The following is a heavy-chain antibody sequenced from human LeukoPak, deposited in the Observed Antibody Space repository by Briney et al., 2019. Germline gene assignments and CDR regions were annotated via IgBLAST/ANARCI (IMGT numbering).Heavy chain of an antibody. J-gene: IGHJ4*02. Sequence: KSSETLSLTCTVSGGSISSGGYYWSWIRQHPGKGLERIGYIYYSGSTYYNPSLKSRVTISVDTSKNQFSLKLSSVTAADTAVYYCARDHAGDMDFDYWGQGTLVTVSS. CDR3: ARDHAGDMDFDY. CDR2: IYYSGST. D-gene: IGHD1-14*01. CDR1: GGSISSGGYY. V-gene: IGHV4-31*03.